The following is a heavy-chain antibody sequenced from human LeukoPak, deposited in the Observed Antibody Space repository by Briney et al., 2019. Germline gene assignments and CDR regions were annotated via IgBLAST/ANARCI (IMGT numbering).Heavy chain of an antibody. V-gene: IGHV3-30*02. Sequence: GGSLRLSCAASGFTFSSYGMHWVRQAPGKGLEWVAFIRYDGSNKYYADSVKGRFTISTDNSKNMVYLQMSSLRAEDTAVYYCAKVTMGDIWFDPWGQRTLVTVSS. J-gene: IGHJ5*02. CDR2: IRYDGSNK. CDR3: AKVTMGDIWFDP. CDR1: GFTFSSYG.